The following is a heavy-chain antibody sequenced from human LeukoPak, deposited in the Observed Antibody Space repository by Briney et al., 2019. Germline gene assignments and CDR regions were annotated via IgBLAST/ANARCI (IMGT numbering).Heavy chain of an antibody. J-gene: IGHJ6*03. V-gene: IGHV4-31*03. D-gene: IGHD2-2*01. Sequence: SETLSLTCTVSGGSISSGGYYWSWIRQHLGKGLEWIGYIYYSGSTYYNPSLKSRVTISVDTSKNQFSLKLSSVTAADTAVYYCARVVVPAVYYYYYMDVWGKGTTVTVSS. CDR2: IYYSGST. CDR1: GGSISSGGYY. CDR3: ARVVVPAVYYYYYMDV.